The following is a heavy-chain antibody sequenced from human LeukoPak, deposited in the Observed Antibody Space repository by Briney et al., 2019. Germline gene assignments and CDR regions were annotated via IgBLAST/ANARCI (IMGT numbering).Heavy chain of an antibody. V-gene: IGHV3-21*01. CDR3: ARDPWGQQLVRFWFDP. D-gene: IGHD6-13*01. Sequence: GGSLRLSCAASGFTFSSYSMNWVRQAPGKGLEWVSSISSSSSYIYYADSVKGRFTISRDNAKNSLYLQMNSLRAEDTAVYYCARDPWGQQLVRFWFDPWGQGTLVTVSS. J-gene: IGHJ5*02. CDR1: GFTFSSYS. CDR2: ISSSSSYI.